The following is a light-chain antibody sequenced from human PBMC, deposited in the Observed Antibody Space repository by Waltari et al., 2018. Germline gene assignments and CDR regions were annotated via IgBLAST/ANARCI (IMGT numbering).Light chain of an antibody. CDR3: QQYNTYSS. J-gene: IGKJ2*01. Sequence: DIQMTQYPSSLSASVGDRVTSTCRASQSICNWLAWYQQKPEKAPNLLIYKASILKSGVPSRFSGSGSGTRFTLTISSLQPGDFATYYCQQYNTYSSFGQGTKREIK. V-gene: IGKV1-5*03. CDR2: KAS. CDR1: QSICNW.